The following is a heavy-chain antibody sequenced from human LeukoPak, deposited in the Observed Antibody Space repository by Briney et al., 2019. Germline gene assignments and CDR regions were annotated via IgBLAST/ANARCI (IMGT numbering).Heavy chain of an antibody. V-gene: IGHV3-11*04. Sequence: PGGSLRLSCAASGFTFSDNYMTWVRQAPGKGLEWLSYISGNGGVIQYADSVKGRFTISRDNAKNLLYLQMDSLRVEDTAIYYCARDPRTVRIWGQGALVTVSS. CDR2: ISGNGGVI. CDR1: GFTFSDNY. CDR3: ARDPRTVRI. J-gene: IGHJ4*02. D-gene: IGHD1-1*01.